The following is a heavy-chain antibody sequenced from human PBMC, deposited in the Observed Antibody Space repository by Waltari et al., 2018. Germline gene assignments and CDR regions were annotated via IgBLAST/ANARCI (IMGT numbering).Heavy chain of an antibody. CDR1: GYTFTSYY. CDR2: INPSGGST. V-gene: IGHV1-46*03. D-gene: IGHD3-22*01. CDR3: ARVVSNYYDSWYFQH. J-gene: IGHJ1*01. Sequence: QVQLVQSGAEVKKPGASVKVSCKASGYTFTSYYMHWVRQAPGQGLELMGIINPSGGSTSYAQKFQGRVTMTRDTSTSTVYMELSSLRSEDTAVYYCARVVSNYYDSWYFQHWGQGTLVTVSS.